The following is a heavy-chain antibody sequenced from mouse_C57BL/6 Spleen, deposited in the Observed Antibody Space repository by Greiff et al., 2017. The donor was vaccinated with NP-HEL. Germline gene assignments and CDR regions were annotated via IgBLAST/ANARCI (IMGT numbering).Heavy chain of an antibody. CDR2: INPNNGGT. CDR1: GYTFTDYN. J-gene: IGHJ2*01. CDR3: ARPIFIYDGYFDY. D-gene: IGHD2-3*01. Sequence: EVHLVESGPELVKPGASVKMSCKASGYTFTDYNMHWVKQSHGKSLEWIGYINPNNGGTSYNQKFKGKATLTVNKSSSTAYMELRSLTSEDSAVYYCARPIFIYDGYFDYWGQGTTLTVSS. V-gene: IGHV1-22*01.